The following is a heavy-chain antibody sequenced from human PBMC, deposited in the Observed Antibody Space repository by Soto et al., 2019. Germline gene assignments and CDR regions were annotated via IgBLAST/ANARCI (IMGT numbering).Heavy chain of an antibody. CDR2: IIPILGIA. CDR3: ARARYDIYMWFDP. V-gene: IGHV1-69*02. CDR1: GGTFSSYT. Sequence: SVKVSCKASGGTFSSYTSSWVRQAPGQGLEWMGRIIPILGIANYAQKFQGRVTITADKSTSTAYMELSSLRSEDTAVYYCARARYDIYMWFDPWGQGTLVTVSS. D-gene: IGHD3-9*01. J-gene: IGHJ5*02.